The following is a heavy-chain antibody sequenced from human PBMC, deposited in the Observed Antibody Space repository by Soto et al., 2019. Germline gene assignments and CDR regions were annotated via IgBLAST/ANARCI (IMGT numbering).Heavy chain of an antibody. CDR2: ISYSGST. CDR3: ARRPDYGGSGWFGP. J-gene: IGHJ5*02. D-gene: IGHD4-17*01. V-gene: IGHV4-39*01. CDR1: GGSISSISYY. Sequence: SETLSLTCTVSGGSISSISYYWGWLRQPPGKGLEWIGSISYSGSTYYNPSLKSRVTISVDTSKNQFSLKLSSVTAADTAVYYCARRPDYGGSGWFGPWGQGTLVTVSS.